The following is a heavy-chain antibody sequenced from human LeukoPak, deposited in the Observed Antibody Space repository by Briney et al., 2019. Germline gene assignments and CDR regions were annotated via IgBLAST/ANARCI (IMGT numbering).Heavy chain of an antibody. CDR3: ARVGVGYCSSTSCYTHWFDP. CDR1: GGSISSGDYY. D-gene: IGHD2-2*02. J-gene: IGHJ5*02. Sequence: SQTLSLTCTVSGGSISSGDYYWSWIRQPPGKGLEWIGYIYYSGGTYYNPSLKSRVTISVDTSKNQFSLKLSSVTAADTAVYYCARVGVGYCSSTSCYTHWFDPWGQGTLVTVSS. CDR2: IYYSGGT. V-gene: IGHV4-30-4*08.